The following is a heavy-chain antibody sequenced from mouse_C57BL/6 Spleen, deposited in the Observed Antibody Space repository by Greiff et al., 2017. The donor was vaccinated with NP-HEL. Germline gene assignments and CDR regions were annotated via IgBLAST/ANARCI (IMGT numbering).Heavy chain of an antibody. Sequence: EVQLMESGEGLVKPGGSLKLSCAASGFTFSSYAMSWVRQTPEKRLEWVAYISSGGDYIYYADTVKGRFTISRDNARNTLYLQMSSLKSEDTAMYYCTRGYYGSSYGYFDVWGTGTTVTVSS. J-gene: IGHJ1*03. V-gene: IGHV5-9-1*02. CDR2: ISSGGDYI. CDR1: GFTFSSYA. D-gene: IGHD1-1*01. CDR3: TRGYYGSSYGYFDV.